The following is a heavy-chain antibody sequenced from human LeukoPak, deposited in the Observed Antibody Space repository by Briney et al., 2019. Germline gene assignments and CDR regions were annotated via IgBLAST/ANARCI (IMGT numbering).Heavy chain of an antibody. CDR3: ARDRGIYGDYADAFDI. CDR1: GFTFGSYA. D-gene: IGHD4-17*01. Sequence: GGSLRLSCAASGFTFGSYAMHWVRQAPGKGLEWVAVISYDGSNKYYADSVKGRFTISRDNSKNTLYLQMNSLRAEDTAVYYCARDRGIYGDYADAFDIWGQGTMVTVSS. CDR2: ISYDGSNK. J-gene: IGHJ3*02. V-gene: IGHV3-30*04.